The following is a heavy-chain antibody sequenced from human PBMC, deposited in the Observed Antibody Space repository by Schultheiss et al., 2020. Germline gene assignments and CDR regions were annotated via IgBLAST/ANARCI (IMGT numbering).Heavy chain of an antibody. CDR3: ARARATDYGLDY. CDR1: GDSINSYY. Sequence: SETLSLTCTVSGDSINSYYWSWIRQPPGEGLEWIGYIYYSGSTNYNPSLKSRVTISVDTSTIQFSLKLSSVTAADTAVYYCARARATDYGLDYWGQGTLVTVSS. CDR2: IYYSGST. V-gene: IGHV4-59*01. J-gene: IGHJ4*02. D-gene: IGHD4-17*01.